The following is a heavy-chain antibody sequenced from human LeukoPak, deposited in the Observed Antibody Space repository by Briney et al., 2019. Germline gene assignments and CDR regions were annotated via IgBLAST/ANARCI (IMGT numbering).Heavy chain of an antibody. V-gene: IGHV1-69*05. J-gene: IGHJ5*02. D-gene: IGHD2-15*01. CDR1: GGTFSSYA. Sequence: SVKVSCKASGGTFSSYAISWVRQAPGQGLEWMGGIIPIFGTVNYAQKFQGRVTITTDESTSTAYMELSSLRSEDTAVYYCAREATPGNWFDPWGQGTLVTVSS. CDR2: IIPIFGTV. CDR3: AREATPGNWFDP.